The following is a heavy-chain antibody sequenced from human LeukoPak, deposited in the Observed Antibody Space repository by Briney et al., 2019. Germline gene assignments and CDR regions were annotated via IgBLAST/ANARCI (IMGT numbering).Heavy chain of an antibody. D-gene: IGHD6-13*01. CDR1: GGSISSYY. CDR2: IYYSGST. V-gene: IGHV4-59*01. Sequence: PSETLSLTCTVSGGSISSYYWSWIRQPPGKGLEWIGYIYYSGSTNYNPSLKSRVTISVDTSKNQFSLKLSSVTAADTAVYHCARDRQYSSSLYYYYYGMDVWGQGTTVTVSS. J-gene: IGHJ6*02. CDR3: ARDRQYSSSLYYYYYGMDV.